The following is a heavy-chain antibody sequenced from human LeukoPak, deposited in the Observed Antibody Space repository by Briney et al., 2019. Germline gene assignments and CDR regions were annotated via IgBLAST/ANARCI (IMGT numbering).Heavy chain of an antibody. CDR1: GYTFTSCD. CDR3: TRGSSGRRDN. J-gene: IGHJ4*02. Sequence: ASVKVSRKASGYTFTSCDINWVRQATGQGRAWMGWMNANSGNTRYGQSFQGRITMTRDIPTGTAYMEFSNLTSEDTAIYYCTRGSSGRRDNWGQGTLVTVSA. V-gene: IGHV1-8*01. D-gene: IGHD6-19*01. CDR2: MNANSGNT.